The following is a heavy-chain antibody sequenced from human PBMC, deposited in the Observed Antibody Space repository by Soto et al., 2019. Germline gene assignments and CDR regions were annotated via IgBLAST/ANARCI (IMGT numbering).Heavy chain of an antibody. Sequence: AAKIVKATYTLTVYFSVFAFSLSTSGVGVGWIRQPPGKALEWLALIYWDDDKRYSPSLKSRLTITKDTSKNQVVLTMTNMDPVDTATYYCAHRIFQYGITWLDPWCQVTLVTVFS. D-gene: IGHD2-21*01. CDR1: AFSLSTSGVG. V-gene: IGHV2-5*02. CDR2: IYWDDDK. J-gene: IGHJ5*02. CDR3: AHRIFQYGITWLDP.